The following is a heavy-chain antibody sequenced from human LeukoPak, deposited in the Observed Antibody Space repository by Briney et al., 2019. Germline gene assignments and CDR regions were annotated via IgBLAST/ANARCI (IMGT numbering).Heavy chain of an antibody. J-gene: IGHJ4*02. CDR2: INTNTGNP. CDR1: GYTFTSYA. D-gene: IGHD2-15*01. CDR3: ARDGVLGYCSGGSCPIDY. Sequence: GASVKVSCKASGYTFTSYAMNWVRQAPGQGLEWMGWINTNTGNPTYVQGFTGRFVFSLDTSVSTAYLQISSLKAEDTAVYYCARDGVLGYCSGGSCPIDYWGQGTLVTVSS. V-gene: IGHV7-4-1*02.